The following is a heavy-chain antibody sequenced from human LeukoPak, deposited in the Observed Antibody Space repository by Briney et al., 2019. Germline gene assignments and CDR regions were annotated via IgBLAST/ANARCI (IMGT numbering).Heavy chain of an antibody. J-gene: IGHJ5*02. CDR3: ARVLGSGSYFPPGWFDP. D-gene: IGHD3-10*01. CDR1: GGSISSGDYY. Sequence: SETLSLTCTVSGGSISSGDYYWSWIRQPPGKGLEWIGYIYYSGSTYYNPSLKSRVTISVDTSKNQFSLKLSSVTAADTAVYYCARVLGSGSYFPPGWFDPWGQGTLVTVSS. CDR2: IYYSGST. V-gene: IGHV4-30-4*01.